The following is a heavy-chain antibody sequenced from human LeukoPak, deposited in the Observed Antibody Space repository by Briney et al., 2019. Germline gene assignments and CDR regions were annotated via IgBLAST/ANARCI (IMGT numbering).Heavy chain of an antibody. CDR1: GFTVSSNY. CDR3: AKDMGFEGGVVVPAAIGGFDY. V-gene: IGHV3-9*01. Sequence: GGSLRLSCAASGFTVSSNYMSWVRQAPGKGLERVSGISWNSGSIGYADSVKGRFTISRDNAKNSLYLQMNSLRAEDTALYYCAKDMGFEGGVVVPAAIGGFDYWGQGTLVTVPS. CDR2: ISWNSGSI. J-gene: IGHJ4*02. D-gene: IGHD2-2*02.